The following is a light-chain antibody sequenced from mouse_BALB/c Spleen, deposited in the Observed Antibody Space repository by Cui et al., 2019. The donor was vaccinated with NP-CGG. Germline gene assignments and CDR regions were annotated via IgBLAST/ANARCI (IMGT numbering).Light chain of an antibody. V-gene: IGLV1*01. J-gene: IGLJ1*01. CDR1: TGAVTTSNY. CDR3: ALWYSNHWV. Sequence: QAVVTQESALTKSPGETVTLTCRSSTGAVTTSNYANWVQEKPDHLFTGLIGGTNNRAPRVPARFSGSLIGDKAALTITGAQTEDEAIYFCALWYSNHWVFGGGTKLTVL. CDR2: GTN.